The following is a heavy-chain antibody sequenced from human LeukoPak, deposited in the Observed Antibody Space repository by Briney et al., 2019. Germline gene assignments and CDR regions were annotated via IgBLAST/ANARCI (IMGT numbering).Heavy chain of an antibody. Sequence: ASVKVSCKASGYTFTSYYMHWVRQAPGQGLEWMGWINPNSGGTNYAQKFQDWVTMTRDTSVSTAYMELNRLRSDDTAVYYCATLIVVVTAIIPDYWGQGTLVTVSS. D-gene: IGHD2-21*02. CDR1: GYTFTSYY. V-gene: IGHV1-2*04. CDR3: ATLIVVVTAIIPDY. J-gene: IGHJ4*02. CDR2: INPNSGGT.